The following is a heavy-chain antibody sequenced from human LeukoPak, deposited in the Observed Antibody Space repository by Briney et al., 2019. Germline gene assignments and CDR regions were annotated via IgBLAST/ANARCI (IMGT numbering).Heavy chain of an antibody. CDR2: ITGSGGST. D-gene: IGHD2-8*01. V-gene: IGHV3-23*01. CDR3: VKGSTNARPYYFDY. Sequence: GGSREPSWQPPGSASGTKARVGFGRVPGRGWEWVQAITGSGGSTYHADSVKGRFTISRDNSQNTLFLQMNNLRAEDAAVYYCVKGSTNARPYYFDYWGQGALITVSS. CDR1: GSASGTKA. J-gene: IGHJ4*02.